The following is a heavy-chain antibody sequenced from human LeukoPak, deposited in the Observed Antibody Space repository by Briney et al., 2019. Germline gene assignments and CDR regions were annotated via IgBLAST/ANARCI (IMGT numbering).Heavy chain of an antibody. CDR1: GFPLTSYA. CDR3: AKAPVTSCGGAFCYPFGF. V-gene: IGHV3-23*01. CDR2: ISDTGNT. Sequence: GGPLRLSCAASGFPLTSYAMSWVRQAPGKGLEWVSAISDTGNTYHADSVKGRFTISRDSSKNTLFLQMNRLRPEDAAVYYGAKAPVTSCGGAFCYPFGFWGLGTMVTVSS. D-gene: IGHD2-21*01. J-gene: IGHJ4*02.